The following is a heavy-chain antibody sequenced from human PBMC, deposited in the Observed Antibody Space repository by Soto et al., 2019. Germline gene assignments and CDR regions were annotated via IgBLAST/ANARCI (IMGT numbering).Heavy chain of an antibody. J-gene: IGHJ4*02. CDR3: ARGWVGTGSHYFRF. V-gene: IGHV4-30-2*01. CDR1: GGSINSGDYS. Sequence: PSETLSLTCTVSGGSINSGDYSWTWIRQPPGKGLEWIGYIYHTGTTYYNMSLKSRVTISVGRSKNQFSLKLNSVTAADTAVYYCARGWVGTGSHYFRFWGQGTLVTVSS. CDR2: IYHTGTT. D-gene: IGHD3-9*01.